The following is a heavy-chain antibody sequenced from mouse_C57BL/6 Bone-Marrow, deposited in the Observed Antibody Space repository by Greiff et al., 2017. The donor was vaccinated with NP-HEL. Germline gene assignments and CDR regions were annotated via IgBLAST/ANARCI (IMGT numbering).Heavy chain of an antibody. D-gene: IGHD2-4*01. CDR2: IWGVGST. V-gene: IGHV2-6*01. J-gene: IGHJ3*01. Sequence: VKLQESGPGLVAPSQSLSITCTVSGFSLTSYGVDWVRQSPGKGLEWLGVIWGVGSTNYNSALKSRLSISKDNSKSQVFLKMNSLQTDDTAMYYCASIYYDYDWFAYWGQGTLVTVSA. CDR1: GFSLTSYG. CDR3: ASIYYDYDWFAY.